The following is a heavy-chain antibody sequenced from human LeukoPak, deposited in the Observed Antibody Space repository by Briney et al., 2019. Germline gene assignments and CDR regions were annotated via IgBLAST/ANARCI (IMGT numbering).Heavy chain of an antibody. CDR3: AKDPGGYGDYVGARTDY. Sequence: PGGSLRLSCAATGFTFSSYAMSCVRQAPGKGLEWVSAISSSGGGTYYADSVKGRFTISRDNSKNTLYLQMNSLRAEDTAVYYCAKDPGGYGDYVGARTDYWGQGTLVTVSS. CDR2: ISSSGGGT. CDR1: GFTFSSYA. J-gene: IGHJ4*02. V-gene: IGHV3-23*01. D-gene: IGHD4-17*01.